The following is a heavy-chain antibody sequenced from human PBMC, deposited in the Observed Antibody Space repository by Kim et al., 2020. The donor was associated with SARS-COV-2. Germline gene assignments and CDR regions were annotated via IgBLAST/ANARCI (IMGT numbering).Heavy chain of an antibody. Sequence: GGSLRLSCAASGFIFSDHFMDWFRQAPGKGLEWVARIRNKVERYSIEYAASVEGRFTISRDDSRSSLYLQMNSLKSEDTAVYYCTRDRLGAGDYWGQGTLGTGSS. CDR1: GFIFSDHF. V-gene: IGHV3-72*01. CDR3: TRDRLGAGDY. CDR2: IRNKVERYSI. D-gene: IGHD1-26*01. J-gene: IGHJ4*02.